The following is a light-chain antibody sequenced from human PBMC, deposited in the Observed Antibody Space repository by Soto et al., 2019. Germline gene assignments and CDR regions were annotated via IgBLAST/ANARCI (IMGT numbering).Light chain of an antibody. J-gene: IGKJ4*01. CDR1: QSISSW. V-gene: IGKV1-39*01. CDR2: AAS. Sequence: GDRVTITCRASQSISSWLAWYQQKPGQAPKSLIYAASTLQSGVPSRFSGSGSGTDFTLTISNLQPEDFATYYCQQSYRTPLNFGGGTKVDIK. CDR3: QQSYRTPLN.